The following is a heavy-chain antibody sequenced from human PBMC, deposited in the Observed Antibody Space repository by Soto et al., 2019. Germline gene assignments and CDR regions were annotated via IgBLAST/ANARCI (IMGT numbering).Heavy chain of an antibody. V-gene: IGHV3-7*01. Sequence: GGSLRLSCAASGFTFSRYWMSWVRQAPGKGLEWVANIKQDGSEKYYVDSVKGRFTISRDNAKNSLYLQMNSLRAEDTAVYYCARDPDPSLALDYWGQGTLVTVSS. CDR2: IKQDGSEK. CDR1: GFTFSRYW. J-gene: IGHJ4*02. CDR3: ARDPDPSLALDY.